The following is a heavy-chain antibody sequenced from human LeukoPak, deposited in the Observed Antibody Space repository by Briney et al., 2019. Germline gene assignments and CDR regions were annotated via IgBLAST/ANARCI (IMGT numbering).Heavy chain of an antibody. CDR2: ISSTGSTI. D-gene: IGHD1-26*01. CDR3: ARFRYSGSYWDY. J-gene: IGHJ4*02. CDR1: GLSFSSSG. Sequence: AGGSLRLSCAASGLSFSSSGMNWVRQAPGKGLEWVSYISSTGSTIYYADSVKGRFTISRDNARNSLFLSMSSLRAEDTAVYYCARFRYSGSYWDYWGQGTLVTVSS. V-gene: IGHV3-48*03.